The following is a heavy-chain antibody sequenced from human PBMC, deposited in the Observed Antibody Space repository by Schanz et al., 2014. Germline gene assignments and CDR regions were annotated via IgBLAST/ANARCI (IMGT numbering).Heavy chain of an antibody. CDR3: ARAQGVIRLYYGVDV. Sequence: VQLVESGGGVVQPGRSLRLSCAASGFTFRSYGMSWVRQAPGKGLEWVSTIYSSGSTYYADSVRGRFTISRDNSMNTVYLQMNSLRSDDAAVYYCARAQGVIRLYYGVDVWGQGTTVTVSS. CDR2: IYSSGST. D-gene: IGHD3-10*01. J-gene: IGHJ6*02. V-gene: IGHV3-66*02. CDR1: GFTFRSYG.